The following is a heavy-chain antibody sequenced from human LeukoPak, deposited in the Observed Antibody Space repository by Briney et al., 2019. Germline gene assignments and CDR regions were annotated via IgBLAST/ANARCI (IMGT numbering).Heavy chain of an antibody. Sequence: ASLKVSCKASGYTFTSYDINWVRQATGQGLDWMGWMNPNSGNTGYPQKFQGRVTMTRNTSISTAYMELNSLRSEDTAVYYCARGLGSGYQGGNYWDQGTLVTVSS. CDR1: GYTFTSYD. J-gene: IGHJ4*02. V-gene: IGHV1-8*01. CDR2: MNPNSGNT. CDR3: ARGLGSGYQGGNY. D-gene: IGHD6-19*01.